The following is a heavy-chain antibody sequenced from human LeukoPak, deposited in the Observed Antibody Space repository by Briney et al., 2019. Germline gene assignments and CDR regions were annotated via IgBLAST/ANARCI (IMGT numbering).Heavy chain of an antibody. Sequence: GGSLRLSCAASGSTFDDYAMHWVRQAPGKGLEWVSGISWNSGSIGYADSVKGRFTISRDNAKNSLYLKMNSLRAEDMALYYCAKSSDCSGGSCTNYFDYWGQGTLVTVSS. CDR2: ISWNSGSI. J-gene: IGHJ4*02. CDR1: GSTFDDYA. CDR3: AKSSDCSGGSCTNYFDY. V-gene: IGHV3-9*03. D-gene: IGHD2-15*01.